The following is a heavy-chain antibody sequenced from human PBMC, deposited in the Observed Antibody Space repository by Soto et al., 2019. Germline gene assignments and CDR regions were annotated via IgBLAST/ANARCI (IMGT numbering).Heavy chain of an antibody. V-gene: IGHV4-39*07. D-gene: IGHD3-10*01. CDR2: IYYSGST. CDR3: ARDRGGGFYYFDY. J-gene: IGHJ4*02. CDR1: GGSISSSSYY. Sequence: SETLSLTCTVSGGSISSSSYYWGWIRQPPGKGLEGIGRIYYSGSTYYNPSLKSLITISVETSENQFSLKLSAVTAAETAVYYCARDRGGGFYYFDYWGQGTLVTVSS.